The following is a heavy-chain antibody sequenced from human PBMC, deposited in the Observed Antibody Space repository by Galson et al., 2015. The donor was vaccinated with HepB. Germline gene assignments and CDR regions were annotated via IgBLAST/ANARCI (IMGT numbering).Heavy chain of an antibody. CDR1: DFSFGDYA. D-gene: IGHD2-2*01. V-gene: IGHV3-49*04. J-gene: IGHJ6*02. CDR2: IRGKAYGGTT. CDR3: TRGYCSSRTCYDYYYSLDV. Sequence: SLRLSCAASDFSFGDYAINWVRQAPGKGLEWVGFIRGKAYGGTTQYAASVKDRFIISRDDSKTIAYLQMNSLKTEDTAVYYCTRGYCSSRTCYDYYYSLDVWGQGTTVTVSS.